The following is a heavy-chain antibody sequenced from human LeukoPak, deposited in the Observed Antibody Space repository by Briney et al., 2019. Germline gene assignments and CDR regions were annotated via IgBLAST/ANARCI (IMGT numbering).Heavy chain of an antibody. CDR3: ARGAWDI. CDR1: GFAFSGYS. V-gene: IGHV3-21*01. CDR2: ISSSSDNI. Sequence: GGSLRLSCAASGFAFSGYSMNWVRQAPGEALEWVSSISSSSDNIYYADSVKGRFTISRDNAKNSLYLQMNSLRAEDTAVYYCARGAWDIWGQGTMVTVSS. J-gene: IGHJ3*02.